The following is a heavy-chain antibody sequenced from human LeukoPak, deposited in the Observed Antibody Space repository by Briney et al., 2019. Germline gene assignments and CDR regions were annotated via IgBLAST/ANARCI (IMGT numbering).Heavy chain of an antibody. V-gene: IGHV3-30*02. D-gene: IGHD3-3*01. CDR1: GFTFSSYA. CDR2: IRYDGSNK. J-gene: IGHJ6*03. Sequence: GGSLRLSCAASGFTFSSYAMHWVRQAPGKGLEWVTFIRYDGSNKYYADSVKGRFTIPRDNSKNTLYLQMNSLGAEDTAVYYCAKGSKEVLFTRDHYMDVWGKGTTVTVSS. CDR3: AKGSKEVLFTRDHYMDV.